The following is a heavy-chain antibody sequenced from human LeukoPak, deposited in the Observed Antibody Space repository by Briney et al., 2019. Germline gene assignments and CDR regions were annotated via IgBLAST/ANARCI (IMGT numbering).Heavy chain of an antibody. CDR3: AKNSDFDSSGLSP. Sequence: PGRSLTLSCAASGFTFSDYDMHWVRQAPGKGLEWVAVISSDGSNKYYADSVKGRFTISRDTSKNTLYLQMNSLRPEDTAVYYCAKNSDFDSSGLSPWGQGTMSPSPQ. V-gene: IGHV3-30*18. CDR2: ISSDGSNK. D-gene: IGHD3-22*01. J-gene: IGHJ5*02. CDR1: GFTFSDYD.